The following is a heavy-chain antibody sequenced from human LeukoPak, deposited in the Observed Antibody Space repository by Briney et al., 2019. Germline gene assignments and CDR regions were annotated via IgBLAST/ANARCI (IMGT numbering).Heavy chain of an antibody. D-gene: IGHD4-17*01. Sequence: GGSLRLSCAASGFTFSDYYMSWIRQAPGKGLEWVSYISSSGSTIYYADSVKGRFTISRDNAKNSLYLQMNSLRAKDTAVYYCATTVTTYFGYFDYWGQGTLVTVSS. CDR1: GFTFSDYY. J-gene: IGHJ4*02. V-gene: IGHV3-11*01. CDR3: ATTVTTYFGYFDY. CDR2: ISSSGSTI.